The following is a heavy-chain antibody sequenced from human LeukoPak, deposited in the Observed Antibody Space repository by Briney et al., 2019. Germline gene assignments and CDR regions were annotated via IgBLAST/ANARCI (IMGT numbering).Heavy chain of an antibody. CDR2: IYYSGST. V-gene: IGHV4-59*01. D-gene: IGHD1-26*01. CDR1: GGSFSGYY. J-gene: IGHJ4*02. CDR3: ASRAMYSGSYFDY. Sequence: PSETLSLTCAVYGGSFSGYYWSWFRQPPGKGLEWIGYIYYSGSTNYNPSLKSRVTISVDTSKNQFSLKLSSVTAADAAVYYCASRAMYSGSYFDYWGQGTLVTVSS.